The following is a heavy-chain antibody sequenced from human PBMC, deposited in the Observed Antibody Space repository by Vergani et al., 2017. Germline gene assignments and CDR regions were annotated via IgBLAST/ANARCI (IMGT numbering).Heavy chain of an antibody. CDR2: IYYSGRT. Sequence: QVQMQESGPGLVKPSETLSLTCTVSGVSLSSYYWSWIRQPPGKGLEWIGYIYYSGRTNYNPSLKSRVTISVDTSKNQFSLKLSSVTAADTAVYYCAIPNNYSDYVPFDCWGQRRLVTVSS. CDR3: AIPNNYSDYVPFDC. D-gene: IGHD4-11*01. J-gene: IGHJ4*02. V-gene: IGHV4-59*01. CDR1: GVSLSSYY.